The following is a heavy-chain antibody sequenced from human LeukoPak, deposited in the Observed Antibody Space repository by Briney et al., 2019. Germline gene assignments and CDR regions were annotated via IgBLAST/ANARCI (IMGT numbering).Heavy chain of an antibody. V-gene: IGHV4-59*01. J-gene: IGHJ4*02. CDR1: GGSISSYC. D-gene: IGHD2-21*02. CDR2: IYYSGST. Sequence: SETLSLTCTVSGGSISSYCWSWIRQPPGKGLEWIGYIYYSGSTNYNPSLKSRVTISVDTSKNQFSLKLSSVTAADTAVYYCAREAYCGGDCYSYFDYWGQGTLVTVSS. CDR3: AREAYCGGDCYSYFDY.